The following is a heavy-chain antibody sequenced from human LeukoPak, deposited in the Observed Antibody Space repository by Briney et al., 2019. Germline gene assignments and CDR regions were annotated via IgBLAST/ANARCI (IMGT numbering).Heavy chain of an antibody. J-gene: IGHJ2*01. V-gene: IGHV4-59*01. CDR2: IYYSGST. Sequence: SETLSLTCTVSGGSLRSYYWSWIRQPPGKGLEWIGYIYYSGSTNYNPSLKSRVTISVDTSKNQFSLKLSSVTAADTAVYFCARVYYGRTYDYWYFDLWGRGTLVTVSS. D-gene: IGHD3-10*01. CDR3: ARVYYGRTYDYWYFDL. CDR1: GGSLRSYY.